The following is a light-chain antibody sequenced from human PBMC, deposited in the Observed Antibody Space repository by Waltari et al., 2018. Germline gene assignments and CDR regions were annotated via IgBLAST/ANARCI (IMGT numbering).Light chain of an antibody. CDR2: GAS. Sequence: EIVMTQSPATLSMFPGERATLSCRASQRIRSNLAWYQHKPGQAPRLLIYGASTRATGSPARFSGSGSGTEFTLTLSSLQSEDFAVYFCQQYDNWLGTFGQGTKVEIK. V-gene: IGKV3-15*01. J-gene: IGKJ1*01. CDR3: QQYDNWLGT. CDR1: QRIRSN.